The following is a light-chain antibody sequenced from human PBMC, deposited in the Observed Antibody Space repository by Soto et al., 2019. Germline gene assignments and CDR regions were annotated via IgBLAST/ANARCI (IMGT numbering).Light chain of an antibody. CDR2: KAS. Sequence: ILMTHSPSTLSASVIYRVTITSRASQSISDWLAWYQQNPGKAPKVIIYKASSLEYGVPSRFSGSGSGTEFTLTISSLQPDDFGTYYCQQYNSYWTFGQGTKVDI. CDR1: QSISDW. J-gene: IGKJ1*01. V-gene: IGKV1-5*03. CDR3: QQYNSYWT.